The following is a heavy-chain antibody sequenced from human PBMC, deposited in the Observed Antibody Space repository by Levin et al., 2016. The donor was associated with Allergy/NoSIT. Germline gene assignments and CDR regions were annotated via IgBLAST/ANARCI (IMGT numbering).Heavy chain of an antibody. CDR3: ANSIFGVPYYYYGMDV. CDR2: INSDGSST. D-gene: IGHD3-3*01. J-gene: IGHJ6*02. V-gene: IGHV3-74*01. Sequence: WIRQPPGKGLVWVSRINSDGSSTSYADSVKGRFTISRDNAKNTLYLQMNSLRAEDTAVYYCANSIFGVPYYYYGMDVWGQGTTVTVSS.